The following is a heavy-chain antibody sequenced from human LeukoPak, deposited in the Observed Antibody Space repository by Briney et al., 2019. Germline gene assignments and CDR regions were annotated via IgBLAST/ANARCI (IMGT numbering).Heavy chain of an antibody. CDR3: ARERTLTSCYDY. J-gene: IGHJ4*02. CDR1: GYTFRSHG. Sequence: ASVKVSCKTSGYTFRSHGISWVRQAPGQGLEWMGWINPNSGGTNYAQKFQGRVTMTRDTSISTAYMELSRLRSDDTAVYYCARERTLTSCYDYWGQGTLVTVSS. V-gene: IGHV1-2*02. CDR2: INPNSGGT. D-gene: IGHD2-15*01.